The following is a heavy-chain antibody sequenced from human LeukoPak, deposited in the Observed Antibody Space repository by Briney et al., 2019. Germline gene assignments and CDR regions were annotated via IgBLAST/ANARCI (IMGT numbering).Heavy chain of an antibody. CDR1: GYMFAGYH. D-gene: IGHD3-16*01. CDR3: TRGGSWFDS. CDR2: VNPNNGDT. V-gene: IGHV1-2*02. Sequence: ASVKVSCKASGYMFAGYHMNWVRQAPGQGLEWMGWVNPNNGDTNYAPKFQGRVILTRDPSISTAYLELTSLKFDDTAVYYCTRGGSWFDSWGQGSLVTVPS. J-gene: IGHJ5*01.